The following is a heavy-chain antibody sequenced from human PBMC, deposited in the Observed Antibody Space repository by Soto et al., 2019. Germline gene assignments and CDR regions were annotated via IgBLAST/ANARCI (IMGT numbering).Heavy chain of an antibody. V-gene: IGHV4-30-4*01. J-gene: IGHJ4*02. CDR1: GASISSADHY. Sequence: PSETLSLTCTVSGASISSADHYWSWVRQPPGKGLEWIGYIYYSGSTYYSPSLKSRVSISVDTSKNHFSLRVNSVTAADTAVYYCARAHYSSTWYGDFDSWGQGTLVTVSS. CDR2: IYYSGST. D-gene: IGHD6-13*01. CDR3: ARAHYSSTWYGDFDS.